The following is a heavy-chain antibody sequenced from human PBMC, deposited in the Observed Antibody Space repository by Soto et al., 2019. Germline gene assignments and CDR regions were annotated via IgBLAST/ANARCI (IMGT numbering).Heavy chain of an antibody. CDR1: GFTFSSYA. Sequence: GESLKISCAASGFTFSSYAMHWVRQAPGKGLEWVAVISYDGSNTYYADSVKGRFTISRDNSKNTQYLQMNSLRAEDTAVYYCATGYSTNGVCYSWYFDLWGCGSMVTVSS. CDR2: ISYDGSNT. CDR3: ATGYSTNGVCYSWYFDL. J-gene: IGHJ2*01. D-gene: IGHD2-8*01. V-gene: IGHV3-30-3*01.